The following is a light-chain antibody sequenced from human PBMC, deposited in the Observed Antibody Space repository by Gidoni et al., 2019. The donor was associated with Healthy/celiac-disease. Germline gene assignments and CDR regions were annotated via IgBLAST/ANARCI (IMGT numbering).Light chain of an antibody. V-gene: IGLV3-19*01. CDR1: SLRSNY. CDR2: GKN. Sequence: SSELTQDPAVSVALGQTVRITCQADSLRSNYESWYQQKPGQAPVLVIYGKNNRPSGIPDRYSGSSSGTTASLTITGAQTEDEADYYCNSRDSSGNHLVFGTGTKVTVL. CDR3: NSRDSSGNHLV. J-gene: IGLJ1*01.